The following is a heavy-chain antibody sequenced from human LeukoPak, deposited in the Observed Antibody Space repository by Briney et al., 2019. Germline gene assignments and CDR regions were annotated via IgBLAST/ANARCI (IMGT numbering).Heavy chain of an antibody. J-gene: IGHJ6*03. Sequence: GGSLRLSCAASGFTFSTYSMNWVRQAPGKGLEWVSSISSSSSYIYYADSVKGRFTISRDNAKNSLYLQMNSLRAEDTAVYYCARDLMVRGVKPIDVWGKGTTLTVSS. CDR2: ISSSSSYI. D-gene: IGHD3-10*01. V-gene: IGHV3-21*01. CDR1: GFTFSTYS. CDR3: ARDLMVRGVKPIDV.